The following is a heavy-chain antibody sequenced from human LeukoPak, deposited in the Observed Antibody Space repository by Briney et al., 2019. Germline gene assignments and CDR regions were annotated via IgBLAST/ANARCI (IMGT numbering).Heavy chain of an antibody. CDR2: INPNSGGT. CDR1: GYTFTDYY. D-gene: IGHD6-13*01. Sequence: ASVKVSCKASGYTFTDYYMHWLRQAPGQGLEWMGRINPNSGGTKYAQKFQGRVTMTRDTSISTAYMELNRLTSDDTAVYYCAKCGDFIAASYNWFDPWGPGTLVTVPS. CDR3: AKCGDFIAASYNWFDP. J-gene: IGHJ5*02. V-gene: IGHV1-2*06.